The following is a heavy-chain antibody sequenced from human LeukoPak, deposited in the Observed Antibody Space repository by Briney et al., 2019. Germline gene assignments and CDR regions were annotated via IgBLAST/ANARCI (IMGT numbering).Heavy chain of an antibody. D-gene: IGHD2-21*02. CDR3: ASPRGVVTDNDAFDI. V-gene: IGHV1-69*13. J-gene: IGHJ3*02. Sequence: SVKVSCKASGYTFTSYYIDWVRQAPGQGLEWMGGIIPIFGTANYAQKFQGRVTITADESTSTAYMELSSLRSEDTAVYYCASPRGVVTDNDAFDIWGQGTMVTVSS. CDR1: GYTFTSYY. CDR2: IIPIFGTA.